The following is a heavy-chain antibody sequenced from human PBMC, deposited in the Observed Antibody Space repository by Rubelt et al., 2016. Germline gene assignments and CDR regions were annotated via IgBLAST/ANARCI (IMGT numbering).Heavy chain of an antibody. CDR2: INHSGST. CDR3: ASYDSSGYYGDY. CDR1: GGSFSGYY. J-gene: IGHJ4*02. V-gene: IGHV4-34*01. Sequence: QVQLQQWGAGLLKPSETLSLTCAVYGGSFSGYYWSWIRQPPGKGLEWIGEINHSGSTNYNPSLKRRVTISVDTSKNQFSLKLSSVTAADTAVYYCASYDSSGYYGDYWGQGTLVTVSS. D-gene: IGHD3-22*01.